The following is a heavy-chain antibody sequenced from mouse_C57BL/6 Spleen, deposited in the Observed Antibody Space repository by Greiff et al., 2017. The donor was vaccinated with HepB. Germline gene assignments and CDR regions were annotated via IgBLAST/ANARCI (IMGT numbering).Heavy chain of an antibody. D-gene: IGHD1-3*01. J-gene: IGHJ2*01. CDR2: IYPGSGNT. CDR1: GYTFTDYY. Sequence: QVQLQESGAELVRPGASVKLSCKASGYTFTDYYINWVKQRPGQGLEWIARIYPGSGNTYYNEKFKGKATLTAEKSSSTAYMQLSSLTSEDSAVYFCARDGDNSIDYWGQGTTLTVSS. CDR3: ARDGDNSIDY. V-gene: IGHV1-76*01.